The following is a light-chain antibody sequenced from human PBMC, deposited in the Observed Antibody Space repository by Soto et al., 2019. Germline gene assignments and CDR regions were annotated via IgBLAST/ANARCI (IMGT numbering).Light chain of an antibody. CDR1: QSVSIY. V-gene: IGKV1-6*01. Sequence: QMTQSPSSLSASVGDRVTITCRASQSVSIYLNWYQQKPGKAPNLLISAASSLQSGVPPRFSGSGSGTDFTLASSSLQPEDSATYYCLQDINYPWTFGQGTKVDIK. CDR3: LQDINYPWT. CDR2: AAS. J-gene: IGKJ1*01.